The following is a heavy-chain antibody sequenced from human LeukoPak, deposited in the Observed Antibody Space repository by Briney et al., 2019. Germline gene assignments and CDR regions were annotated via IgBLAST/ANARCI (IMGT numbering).Heavy chain of an antibody. D-gene: IGHD2-2*02. V-gene: IGHV3-74*01. J-gene: IGHJ4*02. CDR1: GFDFSSNW. CDR3: AKAQCSSASCYNFDY. Sequence: GGSLRLSCAASGFDFSSNWMHWVRHAPGQGLVWVSRIKGDGISTNYADSVKGRFTISRDNSKNTLYLQMNSLRAEDTAVYYCAKAQCSSASCYNFDYWGQGTLVTVSS. CDR2: IKGDGIST.